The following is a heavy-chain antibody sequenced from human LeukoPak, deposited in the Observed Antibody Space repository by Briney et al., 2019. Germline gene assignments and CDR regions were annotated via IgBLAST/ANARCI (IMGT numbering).Heavy chain of an antibody. D-gene: IGHD3-22*01. CDR3: ANHYDSSGYYWFDY. J-gene: IGHJ4*02. CDR1: GFTFCSYG. V-gene: IGHV3-33*06. CDR2: LSDGSKE. Sequence: GGSLRLSCAASGFTFCSYGMHFLSDGSKEFYTDSVKGRFTISRDNSKNTLYLQMNSLRAEDTAVYYCANHYDSSGYYWFDYWGQGTLVTVSS.